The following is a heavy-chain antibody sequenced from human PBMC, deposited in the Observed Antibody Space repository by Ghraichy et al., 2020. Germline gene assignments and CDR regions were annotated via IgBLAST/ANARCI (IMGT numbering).Heavy chain of an antibody. CDR2: VASYGSDT. CDR3: AKPVGVTTLPGHGLDV. D-gene: IGHD1-26*01. V-gene: IGHV3-30*18. J-gene: IGHJ6*02. Sequence: GGSLRLSCATSGFTFNTYGMHWVRQAPGKGLEWVAAVASYGSDTYYGDSVKGRFTISRDDSKNTVYLQMNSLRPDDTAVYYCAKPVGVTTLPGHGLDVWAQGTTVTVSS. CDR1: GFTFNTYG.